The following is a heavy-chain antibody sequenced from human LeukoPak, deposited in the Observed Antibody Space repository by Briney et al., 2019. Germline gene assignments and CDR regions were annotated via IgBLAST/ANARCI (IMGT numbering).Heavy chain of an antibody. Sequence: LPGGSLRLSCVGSGFTFSRVGMQGVRQAPGKGLEWLVDIHNDGTMRQYADTVQGRFNISKDNSQDTLYLQMNSLRDDDTAVYYCAKEGEPFRGYLDVWGKGTTVIVSS. CDR3: AKEGEPFRGYLDV. CDR1: GFTFSRVG. V-gene: IGHV3-33*03. CDR2: IHNDGTMR. J-gene: IGHJ6*03. D-gene: IGHD1-14*01.